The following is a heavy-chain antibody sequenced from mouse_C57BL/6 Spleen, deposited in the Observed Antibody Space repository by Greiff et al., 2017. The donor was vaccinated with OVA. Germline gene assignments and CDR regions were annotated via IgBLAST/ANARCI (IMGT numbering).Heavy chain of an antibody. J-gene: IGHJ3*01. CDR3: ARYYYGSIYEFAY. CDR1: GYTFTSYW. CDR2: IYPGSGST. V-gene: IGHV1-55*01. D-gene: IGHD1-1*01. Sequence: QVQLQQPGAELVKPGASVKMSCKASGYTFTSYWITWVKQRPGQGLEWIGDIYPGSGSTNYNEKFKSKATLTVDTSSSTAYMQLSSLTSEDSAVYYCARYYYGSIYEFAYWGQGTLVTVSA.